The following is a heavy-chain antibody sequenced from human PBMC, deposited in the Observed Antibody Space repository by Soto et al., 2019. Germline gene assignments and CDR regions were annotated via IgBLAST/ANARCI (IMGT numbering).Heavy chain of an antibody. D-gene: IGHD1-26*01. V-gene: IGHV4-4*07. CDR3: ARGIYSKVGATIWFDP. J-gene: IGHJ5*02. Sequence: SETLSFTCTVSGGSINSYYWSWIRQPAGKGLEWIGRIYTSGSTNCNPSLKSRVTMSVDTSKNRFSLKLSSVTAADTAVYYCARGIYSKVGATIWFDPWGQGTLVTVSS. CDR2: IYTSGST. CDR1: GGSINSYY.